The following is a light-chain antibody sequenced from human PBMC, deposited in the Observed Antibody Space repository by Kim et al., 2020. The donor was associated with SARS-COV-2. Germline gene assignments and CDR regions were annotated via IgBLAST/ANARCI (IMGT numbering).Light chain of an antibody. CDR1: QDIVKS. J-gene: IGKJ4*01. Sequence: ASVRDRVTITCQASQDIVKSLNWYQQKPGKAPKLLIYDASNLETGVPSRFIGSGSGTHFTFTISSLQPEDIATYYCQQYDNLPLTFGGGTKLEI. CDR2: DAS. V-gene: IGKV1-33*01. CDR3: QQYDNLPLT.